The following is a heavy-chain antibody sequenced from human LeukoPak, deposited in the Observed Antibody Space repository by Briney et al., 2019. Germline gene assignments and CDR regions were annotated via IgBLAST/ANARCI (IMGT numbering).Heavy chain of an antibody. Sequence: GASVKVSCKASGYTFTSYDINWVRQATGQGLEWMGWMNPNSGGTNYAQKFQGRVTMTRDTSISTAYMELSRLRSDDTAVYYCARTDSSGYYQDYWGQGTLVTVSS. CDR2: MNPNSGGT. J-gene: IGHJ4*02. V-gene: IGHV1-2*02. CDR3: ARTDSSGYYQDY. D-gene: IGHD3-22*01. CDR1: GYTFTSYD.